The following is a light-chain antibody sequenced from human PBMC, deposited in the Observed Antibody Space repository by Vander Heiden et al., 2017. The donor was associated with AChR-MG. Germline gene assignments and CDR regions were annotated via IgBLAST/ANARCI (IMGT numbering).Light chain of an antibody. J-gene: IGKJ2*01. CDR3: QQYNSYPYI. CDR1: QSFGSL. CDR2: KAS. V-gene: IGKV1-5*03. Sequence: DIQMTQSPSTLSASVRDRVTITCRASQSFGSLGALDQEKPGQAPKLLIYKASTLESGVPSRFSGSGSGTEFTLTISSLQPDDFATYYCQQYNSYPYIFGQGTKLEIK.